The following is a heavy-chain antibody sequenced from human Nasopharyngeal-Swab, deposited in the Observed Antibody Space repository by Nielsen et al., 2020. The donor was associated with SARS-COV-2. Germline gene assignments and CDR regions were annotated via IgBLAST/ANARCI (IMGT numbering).Heavy chain of an antibody. CDR1: GGSMSNFH. Sequence: SCTVSGGSMSNFHWSWIRLSPGKGLEWIGYVYDSGSTKYNPSLNSRVTISVDTSKTQFSLKVRSVTAADTAVYFCARRLGLRAPFDYWGQGTLVTVSS. V-gene: IGHV4-59*08. CDR3: ARRLGLRAPFDY. D-gene: IGHD5/OR15-5a*01. J-gene: IGHJ4*02. CDR2: VYDSGST.